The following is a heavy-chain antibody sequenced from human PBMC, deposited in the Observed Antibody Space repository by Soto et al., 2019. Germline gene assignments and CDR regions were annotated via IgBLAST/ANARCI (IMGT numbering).Heavy chain of an antibody. V-gene: IGHV3-21*01. J-gene: IGHJ4*02. D-gene: IGHD6-6*01. CDR2: IGSSSSYI. Sequence: PVGSLRLSCAASGFIFSTYSMNWVRQAPGKGLEWVSSIGSSSSYIYYADSVKGRFTISRDNAKNSLFLQMNSLRAEDTAVYYCAKDTAREYSSSARFDNWGQGALVTVSS. CDR1: GFIFSTYS. CDR3: AKDTAREYSSSARFDN.